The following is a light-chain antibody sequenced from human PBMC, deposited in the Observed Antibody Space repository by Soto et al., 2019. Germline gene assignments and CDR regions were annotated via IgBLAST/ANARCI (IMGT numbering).Light chain of an antibody. CDR1: SSDVGGYNY. CDR3: SSYTSSSTPDV. J-gene: IGLJ1*01. V-gene: IGLV2-14*01. Sequence: QAASVSGSPGQSITISCTGTSSDVGGYNYVSWYQQHPGKAPKLMIYDVSNRPSGVSNRFSGSKSGNTASLTISGLQAEDEADYYCSSYTSSSTPDVFGTGTKVTVL. CDR2: DVS.